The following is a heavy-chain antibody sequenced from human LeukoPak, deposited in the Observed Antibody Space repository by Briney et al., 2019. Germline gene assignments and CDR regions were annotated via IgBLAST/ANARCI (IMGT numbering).Heavy chain of an antibody. Sequence: ASVKVSCKASGYTFTDHYLYWVRQAPGQGLEWMGWISGYDGNTNYAQKFQGRVTMTTDTSTNTAYMELRSLSSDDTAVYYCARDVYCSSTTCRTLYFDYWGQGTLVTVSS. J-gene: IGHJ4*02. CDR3: ARDVYCSSTTCRTLYFDY. V-gene: IGHV1-18*04. CDR2: ISGYDGNT. D-gene: IGHD2-2*01. CDR1: GYTFTDHY.